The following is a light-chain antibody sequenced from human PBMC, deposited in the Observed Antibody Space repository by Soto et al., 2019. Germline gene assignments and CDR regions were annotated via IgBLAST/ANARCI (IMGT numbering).Light chain of an antibody. CDR3: QQYNNYRT. Sequence: DIPMTQSPSTLSASVGDRVTITCRASQSISSWLAWYQQKPGKAPKLLIYDASSLESGVPSRFSGSGSGTEFTLTISSLQPDDFATYYCQQYNNYRTFGQGTKVEIK. V-gene: IGKV1-5*01. CDR2: DAS. J-gene: IGKJ1*01. CDR1: QSISSW.